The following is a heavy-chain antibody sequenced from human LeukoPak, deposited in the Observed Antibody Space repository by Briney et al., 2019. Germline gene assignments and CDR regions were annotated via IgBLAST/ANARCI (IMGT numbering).Heavy chain of an antibody. CDR1: GGTFSSYA. J-gene: IGHJ5*02. CDR3: ARNRITIFGVVIIPNNWFDP. CDR2: IIPIFGTA. D-gene: IGHD3-3*01. V-gene: IGHV1-69*01. Sequence: SVKVSCKASGGTFSSYAISWVRQAPGQGLEWMGGIIPIFGTANYAQKFQGRVTTTADESTRTAYMELSSLGSEDTAVYYCARNRITIFGVVIIPNNWFDPWGQGTLVTVSS.